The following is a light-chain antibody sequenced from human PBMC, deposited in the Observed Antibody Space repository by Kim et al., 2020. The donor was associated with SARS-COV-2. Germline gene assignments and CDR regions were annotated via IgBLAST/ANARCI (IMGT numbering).Light chain of an antibody. V-gene: IGLV3-1*01. CDR3: QAWDSNTAV. Sequence: SYELTQPPSVSLSPGQTASITCSGDKLGEKFASWYRQKPGQPPLLVIYRDNNRPSGTPERLSGSNSGNTATLTISGTQSTDEADYYCQAWDSNTAVFGGGTQLTVL. J-gene: IGLJ3*02. CDR2: RDN. CDR1: KLGEKF.